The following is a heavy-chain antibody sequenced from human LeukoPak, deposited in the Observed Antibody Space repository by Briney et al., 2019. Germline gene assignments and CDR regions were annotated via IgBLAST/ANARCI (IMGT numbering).Heavy chain of an antibody. CDR1: GYTFTGYY. CDR3: ARDREVRGYSYGY. CDR2: INPNSGRT. V-gene: IGHV1-2*06. D-gene: IGHD5-18*01. Sequence: ASVKVSCKASGYTFTGYYMHWVRQAPGQGLEWMGRINPNSGRTNYAQKFQGRVTMTRDTSISTAYMELSRLRSDDTAVYYCARDREVRGYSYGYWGQGTLVTVSS. J-gene: IGHJ4*02.